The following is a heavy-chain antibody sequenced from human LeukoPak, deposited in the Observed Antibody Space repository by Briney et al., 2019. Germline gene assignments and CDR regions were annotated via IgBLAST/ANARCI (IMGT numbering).Heavy chain of an antibody. CDR3: ARQSPLAYYMDV. CDR1: GYTFTGYY. V-gene: IGHV1-2*02. CDR2: INPNSGGT. Sequence: ASVKVSCKASGYTFTGYYMHWVRQAPGQGLEWMGWINPNSGGTNYAQKFQGRVTMTRDTSISTAYMELSRLRSDDTAVYYCARQSPLAYYMDVWGKGTMVTVSS. J-gene: IGHJ6*03.